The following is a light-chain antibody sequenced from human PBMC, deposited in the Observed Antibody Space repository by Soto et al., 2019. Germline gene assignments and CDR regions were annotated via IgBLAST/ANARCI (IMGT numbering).Light chain of an antibody. CDR1: QDIRNY. Sequence: ENQMTQSPSSLSASVGDRVTITCRASQDIRNYLAWYQQKPGKVPKLLISAASTLQPRVPSRFSGSGSGTDFTLTISSLQPEDVATYYCQKYNGAPLTFGGGTKVEIK. CDR3: QKYNGAPLT. CDR2: AAS. V-gene: IGKV1-27*01. J-gene: IGKJ4*01.